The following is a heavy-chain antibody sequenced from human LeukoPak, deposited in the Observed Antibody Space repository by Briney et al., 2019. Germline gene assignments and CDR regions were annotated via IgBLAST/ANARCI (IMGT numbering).Heavy chain of an antibody. CDR2: FDPEDGET. CDR1: GYTLTELS. J-gene: IGHJ5*02. V-gene: IGHV1-24*01. D-gene: IGHD6-13*01. CDR3: ATEATYSSSFWFDP. Sequence: VASVKVSCKVSGYTLTELSMHWVRQAPGKGLEWMGGFDPEDGETIYAQKFQGRVTMTEDTSTDTAYMELSSLRSEDTAVYYCATEATYSSSFWFDPWGQGTLVTVSS.